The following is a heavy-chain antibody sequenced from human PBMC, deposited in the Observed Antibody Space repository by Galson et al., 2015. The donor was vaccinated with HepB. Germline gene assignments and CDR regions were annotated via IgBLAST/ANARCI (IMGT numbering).Heavy chain of an antibody. CDR1: GFTFSSYG. Sequence: SLRLSCAASGFTFSSYGMHWVRQAPGKGLEWVAVISYDGSNKYYADSVKGRFTISRDNSKNTLYLQMNSLRAEDTAVYYCAKDLPSDYDFWSAPNYWGQGTLVTVSS. CDR2: ISYDGSNK. D-gene: IGHD3-3*01. CDR3: AKDLPSDYDFWSAPNY. J-gene: IGHJ4*02. V-gene: IGHV3-30*18.